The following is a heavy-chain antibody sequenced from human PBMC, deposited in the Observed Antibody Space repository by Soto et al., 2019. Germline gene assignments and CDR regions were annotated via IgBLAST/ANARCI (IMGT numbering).Heavy chain of an antibody. Sequence: EVQLVESGGGLVKTGGSLRLSCAASGFTFSSYSLSWVRQAPGKGLEWVSSISTTSTFIDYADSVKGRFTISRDNAKSSLHLQMNSLRAEDTAVYYCARISWTGTTTEYYFDYWGQGTLVTVSS. V-gene: IGHV3-21*01. CDR1: GFTFSSYS. D-gene: IGHD1-1*01. CDR2: ISTTSTFI. J-gene: IGHJ4*02. CDR3: ARISWTGTTTEYYFDY.